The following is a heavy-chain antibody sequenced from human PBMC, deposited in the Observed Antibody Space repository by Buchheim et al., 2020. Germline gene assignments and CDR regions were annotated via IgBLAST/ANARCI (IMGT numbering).Heavy chain of an antibody. CDR1: GFTFSSYG. D-gene: IGHD2-15*01. V-gene: IGHV3-30*03. J-gene: IGHJ4*02. CDR2: ISYDGSNK. Sequence: VQLVESGGGLVKPGGSLRLSCAASGFTFSSYGMHWVRQAPGKGLEWVAVISYDGSNKYYADSVKGRFTISRDTSKNTLYLQMNSLRAEDTAVYYCARDDDTNSRYSRLLFRGQGTL. CDR3: ARDDDTNSRYSRLLF.